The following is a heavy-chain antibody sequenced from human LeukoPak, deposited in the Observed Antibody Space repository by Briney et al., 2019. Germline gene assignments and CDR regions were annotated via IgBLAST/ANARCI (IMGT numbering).Heavy chain of an antibody. CDR3: ARGFDY. Sequence: GGSLRLSCAASGFTFSSYSMNWVRRAPGKGLEWVSYISSSSSTIYYADSVKGRFTISRDNAKNSLYLQMNNLRAEDTAVYYCARGFDYWGQGTLVTVSS. V-gene: IGHV3-48*01. CDR1: GFTFSSYS. CDR2: ISSSSSTI. J-gene: IGHJ4*02.